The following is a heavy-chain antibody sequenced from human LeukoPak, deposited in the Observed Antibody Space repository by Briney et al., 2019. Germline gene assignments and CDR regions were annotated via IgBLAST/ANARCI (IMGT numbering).Heavy chain of an antibody. Sequence: GGSLRLSCAASGFTFDDYTMHWVRQAPGKGLEWVSLISWDVDSTYYADSVKGRFTISRDNSKNTMYLQMNSLNAEDTAVYYCAKDEVVPGYYYTDVWGRGTTVTISS. CDR3: AKDEVVPGYYYTDV. D-gene: IGHD2-2*01. V-gene: IGHV3-43*01. CDR2: ISWDVDST. CDR1: GFTFDDYT. J-gene: IGHJ6*03.